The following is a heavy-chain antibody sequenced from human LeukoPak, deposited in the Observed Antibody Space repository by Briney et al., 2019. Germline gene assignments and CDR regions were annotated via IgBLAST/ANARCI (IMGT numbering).Heavy chain of an antibody. Sequence: PSETLSLTCAVYGGSFSGYYWSWIRQPPGKGLEWIGEINHSGSTNYNPSLKSRVTISVDTSKNQFSLKLSSVTAADTAVYYCARGLRKQTYYYDSSGYYRLDHWGQGTLVTVSS. CDR3: ARGLRKQTYYYDSSGYYRLDH. J-gene: IGHJ4*02. V-gene: IGHV4-34*01. D-gene: IGHD3-22*01. CDR2: INHSGST. CDR1: GGSFSGYY.